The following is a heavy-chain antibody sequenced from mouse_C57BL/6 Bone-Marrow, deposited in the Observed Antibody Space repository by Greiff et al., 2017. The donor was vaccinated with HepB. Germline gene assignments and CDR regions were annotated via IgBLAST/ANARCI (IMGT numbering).Heavy chain of an antibody. CDR1: GISITTGNYR. Sequence: EVKLQESGPGLVKPSQTVFLTCTVTGISITTGNYRWSWIRQFPGNKLEWIGYIYYSGTITYNPSLTSRTTITRDTPKNQFFLEMNSLTAEDTATYYCAGEYYGTYAMDYWGQGTSVTVSS. V-gene: IGHV3-5*01. CDR3: AGEYYGTYAMDY. J-gene: IGHJ4*01. CDR2: IYYSGTI. D-gene: IGHD1-1*01.